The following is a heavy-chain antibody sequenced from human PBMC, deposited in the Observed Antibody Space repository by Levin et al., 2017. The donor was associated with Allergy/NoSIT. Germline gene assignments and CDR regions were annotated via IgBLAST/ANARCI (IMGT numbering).Heavy chain of an antibody. V-gene: IGHV3-7*03. J-gene: IGHJ4*02. Sequence: GESLKISCAVSGFTFSSYWMSWVRQAPGKGLEWVANIKQDGSEKHYVDSVKGRFTISRDNAKNSLYLQMNSLRAEDTAVYYCARDHRGTFDYWGQGTLVTVSS. CDR2: IKQDGSEK. CDR3: ARDHRGTFDY. D-gene: IGHD1-26*01. CDR1: GFTFSSYW.